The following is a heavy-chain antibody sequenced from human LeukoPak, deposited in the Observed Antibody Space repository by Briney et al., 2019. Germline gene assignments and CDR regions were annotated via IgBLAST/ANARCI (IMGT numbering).Heavy chain of an antibody. CDR3: AREAARTRPFDY. D-gene: IGHD2-15*01. Sequence: GGSLRLSCAASGFTFSSYGMHWVRQAPGKGLEWVAVIWYDGSNKYYADSVKGRFTISRDNSKNTLYLQMNSLRAEDTAVYYCAREAARTRPFDYWGQGTLSPSPQ. CDR1: GFTFSSYG. J-gene: IGHJ4*02. CDR2: IWYDGSNK. V-gene: IGHV3-33*01.